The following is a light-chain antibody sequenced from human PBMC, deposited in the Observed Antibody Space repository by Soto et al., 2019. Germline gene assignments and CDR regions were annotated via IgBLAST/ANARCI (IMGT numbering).Light chain of an antibody. Sequence: DIHMTQSPSSLSASVGDRITITSRASQTVSNSLNWYKQRPANAPKLLIYATSNLQSRVPSRISGSGSGTDFTLIISSLQPEDFATYYCQQSYTTPPFTFGPGTKVEIE. CDR1: QTVSNS. V-gene: IGKV1-39*01. J-gene: IGKJ3*01. CDR2: ATS. CDR3: QQSYTTPPFT.